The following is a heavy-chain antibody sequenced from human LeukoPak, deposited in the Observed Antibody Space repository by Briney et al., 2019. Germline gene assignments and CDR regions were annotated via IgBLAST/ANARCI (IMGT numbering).Heavy chain of an antibody. V-gene: IGHV4-39*07. CDR2: INHSGST. J-gene: IGHJ4*02. D-gene: IGHD5-18*01. Sequence: SETLSLTCTVSGGSISSSSHYWGWIRQPPGKGLEWIGEINHSGSTNYNPSLKSRVTISVDTSKNQFSLKLSSVTAADTAVYYCARGTSRGYSYGKKHHYFDYWGQGALVTVSS. CDR3: ARGTSRGYSYGKKHHYFDY. CDR1: GGSISSSSHY.